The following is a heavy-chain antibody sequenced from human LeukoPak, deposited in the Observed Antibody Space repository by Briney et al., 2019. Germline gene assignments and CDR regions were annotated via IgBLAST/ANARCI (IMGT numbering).Heavy chain of an antibody. V-gene: IGHV4-34*01. Sequence: SETLSLTCAVYGGSFSGYYWSWIRQPPGKGLEWIGETNHSGSTNYNPSLKSRVTISVDTSKNQFSLKLSSVTAADTAVYYCARGGDGYNSFDYWGQGTLVTVSS. CDR1: GGSFSGYY. CDR3: ARGGDGYNSFDY. CDR2: TNHSGST. D-gene: IGHD5-24*01. J-gene: IGHJ4*02.